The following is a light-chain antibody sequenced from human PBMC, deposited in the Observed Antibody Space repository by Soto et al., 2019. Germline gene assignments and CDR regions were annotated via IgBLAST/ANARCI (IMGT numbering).Light chain of an antibody. CDR1: QRVSSSY. Sequence: ELVLTQSPGTLSLSPGERANLSCRASQRVSSSYLAWYQQKPGQAPRLLIYGTSSRATAIPDRFSGSGSGTDFTLTISRLEPEDLAVYYCQQYGSSSWTFGQGTKVDIK. CDR3: QQYGSSSWT. V-gene: IGKV3-20*01. J-gene: IGKJ1*01. CDR2: GTS.